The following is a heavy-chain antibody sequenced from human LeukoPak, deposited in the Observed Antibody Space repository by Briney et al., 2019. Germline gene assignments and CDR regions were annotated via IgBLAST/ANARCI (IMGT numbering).Heavy chain of an antibody. CDR2: ISVDSGNT. CDR3: ARVFMAVAGTVPPDHVDY. V-gene: IGHV1-18*01. CDR1: GYTFTSYG. J-gene: IGHJ4*01. Sequence: GASVKVSCKASGYTFTSYGISWVRQAPGQGLEWMGGISVDSGNTKYAEKFQGRVTMTTDTSTSTAYMELRSLRSDDTAVYYCARVFMAVAGTVPPDHVDYWGXXTLXTXSS. D-gene: IGHD6-19*01.